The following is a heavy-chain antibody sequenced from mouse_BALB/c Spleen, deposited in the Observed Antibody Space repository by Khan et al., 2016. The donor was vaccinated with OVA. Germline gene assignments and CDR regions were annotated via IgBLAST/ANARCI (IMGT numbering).Heavy chain of an antibody. CDR3: ARNSYPYAMDY. J-gene: IGHJ4*01. CDR1: GFSLTDFG. CDR2: IWSDGTT. Sequence: QVQLQQSGPSLVAPSQSLSITCTVSGFSLTDFGVHWVRQPPGKGLEWLVLIWSDGTTTYNSALKSRLSISKDTSKSQVFLKMNSLQTDDTAMYYCARNSYPYAMDYWGQGTSVTVSS. V-gene: IGHV2-6*02.